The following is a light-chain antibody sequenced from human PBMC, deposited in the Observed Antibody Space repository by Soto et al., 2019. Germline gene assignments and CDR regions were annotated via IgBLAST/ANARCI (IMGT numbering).Light chain of an antibody. Sequence: DIQMTQSPSALSASVGDRVTITCRASQSITNYLNWYQHKPGQAPNLLVYAASTLQAGVPSRFRGSGSGTDFTLTISSLQPEDETTYFCPQRNNRPPRLGGGTKVDIK. V-gene: IGKV1-39*01. CDR3: PQRNNRPPR. CDR1: QSITNY. J-gene: IGKJ4*01. CDR2: AAS.